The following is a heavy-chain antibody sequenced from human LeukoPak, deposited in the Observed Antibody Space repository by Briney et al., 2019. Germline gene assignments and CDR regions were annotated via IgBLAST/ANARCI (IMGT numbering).Heavy chain of an antibody. J-gene: IGHJ5*02. CDR3: ARAHLIAAAGYNWFDP. D-gene: IGHD6-13*01. V-gene: IGHV1-2*02. CDR1: GYTFTPFY. Sequence: ASVTVSCTSSGYTFTPFYMHWVRQAPGQGLEWMGWINPNSGATNYAQKFQGRVTMTRDTSISTAYMELSRLRSDDTAVYYCARAHLIAAAGYNWFDPWGQGTLVTVSS. CDR2: INPNSGAT.